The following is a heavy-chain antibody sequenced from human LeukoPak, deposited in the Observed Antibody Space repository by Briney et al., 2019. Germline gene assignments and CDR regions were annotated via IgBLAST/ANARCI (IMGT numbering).Heavy chain of an antibody. CDR2: ISAYNGNT. CDR3: ARDKGFGELAGYMDV. V-gene: IGHV1-18*01. Sequence: ASVKVSCKASGYTFTSYGISWVRQAPGQGLEWMGWISAYNGNTNYAQKLQGRVTMTTDTSTSTAYMELRSLRSDDTAVYYCARDKGFGELAGYMDVWGKGTTVTVSS. CDR1: GYTFTSYG. D-gene: IGHD3-10*01. J-gene: IGHJ6*03.